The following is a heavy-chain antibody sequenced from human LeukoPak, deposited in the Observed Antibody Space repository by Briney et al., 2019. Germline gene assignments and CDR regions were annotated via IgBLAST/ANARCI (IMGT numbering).Heavy chain of an antibody. CDR1: GGSFSGYY. J-gene: IGHJ2*01. Sequence: SETLSLTCAVYGGSFSGYYWSWIRQPPGKGLEWLGEINHSGSTNYNPSLKSRVTISVDTSKNQFSLKLSSVTAADTAVYYCARELGYSSSWYPTRNWYFDLWGRGTLVTVSS. CDR3: ARELGYSSSWYPTRNWYFDL. V-gene: IGHV4-34*01. D-gene: IGHD6-13*01. CDR2: INHSGST.